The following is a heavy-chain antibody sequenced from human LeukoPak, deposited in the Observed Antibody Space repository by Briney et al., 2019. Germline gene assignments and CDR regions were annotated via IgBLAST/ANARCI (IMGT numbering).Heavy chain of an antibody. Sequence: SVKVSCKGSGGTFSSYAISWVRQAPGQGLEWMGRIIPILGIANYAQKFQGRVTITADKSTSTAYMELSSLRSEDTAVYYCARVMKVATTYYFDYWGQGTLVTVSS. D-gene: IGHD5-24*01. CDR1: GGTFSSYA. J-gene: IGHJ4*02. CDR3: ARVMKVATTYYFDY. CDR2: IIPILGIA. V-gene: IGHV1-69*04.